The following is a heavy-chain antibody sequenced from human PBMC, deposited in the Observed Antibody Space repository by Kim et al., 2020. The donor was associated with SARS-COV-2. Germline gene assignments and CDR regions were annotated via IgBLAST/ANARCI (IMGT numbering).Heavy chain of an antibody. CDR2: IWYDGSNK. J-gene: IGHJ4*02. CDR1: GFSFSSSG. D-gene: IGHD3-10*01. Sequence: GGSLRLSCAASGFSFSSSGMHWVRQAPGKGLEWVAVIWYDGSNKYYADSVKGRFTISRDNSKNTLYLQMNSLRAEDTAVYYCAREGSGSYPDYWGQGTLVTVS. V-gene: IGHV3-33*01. CDR3: AREGSGSYPDY.